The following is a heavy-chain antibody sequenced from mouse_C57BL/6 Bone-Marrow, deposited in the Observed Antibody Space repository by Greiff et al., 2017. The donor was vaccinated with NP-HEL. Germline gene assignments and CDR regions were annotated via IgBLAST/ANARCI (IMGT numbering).Heavy chain of an antibody. CDR3: ARRDYGNWYFDV. D-gene: IGHD2-1*01. CDR2: FHPYNDDT. V-gene: IGHV1-47*01. J-gene: IGHJ1*03. CDR1: GYTFTTYP. Sequence: QVQLKESGAELVKPGASVKMSCKASGYTFTTYPIEWMKQNHGKSLEWIGNFHPYNDDTKYNEKFKGKATLTVEKSSSTVYLELSRLTSDDSAVYYCARRDYGNWYFDVWGTGTTVTVSS.